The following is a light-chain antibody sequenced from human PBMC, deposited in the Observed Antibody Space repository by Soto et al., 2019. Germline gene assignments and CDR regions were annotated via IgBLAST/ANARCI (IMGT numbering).Light chain of an antibody. V-gene: IGKV3-11*01. CDR1: QSVSSY. CDR2: DAS. Sequence: EIVLTQSPATLSLSPGERATLSCRASQSVSSYLAWYQQKSGQAPRLLIFDASNRATGIPARFSGSGSGTDFTLTISSLEPEDFAVYYCQQRSNGPPTFGGGTNVEIK. J-gene: IGKJ4*01. CDR3: QQRSNGPPT.